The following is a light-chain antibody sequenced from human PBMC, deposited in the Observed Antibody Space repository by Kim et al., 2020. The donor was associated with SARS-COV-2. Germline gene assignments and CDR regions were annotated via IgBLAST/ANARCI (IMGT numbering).Light chain of an antibody. CDR3: QSYDTSLGYV. CDR2: DNS. V-gene: IGLV1-40*01. J-gene: IGLJ1*01. CDR1: SSNIGACYD. Sequence: QSVLTQPPSVSGAPGQRVTISCTGSSSNIGACYDVHWYQQLPGTAPKLLIYDNSNRPSGVPDRFSGSKSGTSASLAITGLQAEDEADYYCQSYDTSLGYVFGTGTKVTVL.